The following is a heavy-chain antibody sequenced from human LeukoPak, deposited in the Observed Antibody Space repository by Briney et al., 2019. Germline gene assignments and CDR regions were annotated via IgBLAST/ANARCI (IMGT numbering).Heavy chain of an antibody. Sequence: SVTLSLTCAVYGGSLNDYYWSWVRQPPGKGLEWIGEINHSESTNYNPSLKSRVTMSVDTSKNQFSLKVRSVTATDTAVYYCASLPTGYSSTDYYGIDVWGQGTTVTVSS. CDR3: ASLPTGYSSTDYYGIDV. CDR1: GGSLNDYY. D-gene: IGHD2-15*01. V-gene: IGHV4-34*01. CDR2: INHSEST. J-gene: IGHJ6*01.